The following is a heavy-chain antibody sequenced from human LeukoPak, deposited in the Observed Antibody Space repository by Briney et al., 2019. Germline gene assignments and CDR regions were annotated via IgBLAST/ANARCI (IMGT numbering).Heavy chain of an antibody. CDR1: GFTFSSYA. J-gene: IGHJ6*02. CDR3: AKRLERRGVGYYYYGMDV. D-gene: IGHD1-1*01. V-gene: IGHV3-23*01. CDR2: IIGSGGST. Sequence: GGSLRLSCAASGFTFSSYAMSWVRQAPGKGLEWGSAIIGSGGSTYYADSVKGRFTISRDNSKNTLYLQMNSLRAEDTAVYYCAKRLERRGVGYYYYGMDVWGQGTTVTVSS.